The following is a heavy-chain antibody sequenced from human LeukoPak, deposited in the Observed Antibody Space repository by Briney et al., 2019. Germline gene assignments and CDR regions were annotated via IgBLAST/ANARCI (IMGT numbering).Heavy chain of an antibody. CDR1: GGSVSSGSYY. CDR3: ARDSVYYYGSGSALAYSYYGMYV. Sequence: PSETLSLTCTVSGGSVSSGSYYWRWIRQPPGKGLEWIGYIYYSGSTNYNPSLKSRVTISVDTSKNQFSLKLSSVTAADTAVYYCARDSVYYYGSGSALAYSYYGMYVWGKGTTVTVSS. V-gene: IGHV4-61*01. J-gene: IGHJ6*04. D-gene: IGHD3-10*01. CDR2: IYYSGST.